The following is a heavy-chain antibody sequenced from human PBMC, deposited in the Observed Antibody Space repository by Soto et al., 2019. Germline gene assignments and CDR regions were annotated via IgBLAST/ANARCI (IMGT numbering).Heavy chain of an antibody. CDR2: ISAYNGNT. CDR3: ARGYYDSSGYYYGSNWFDP. Sequence: GASVKVSCKASGYTFTSYGISWVRQAPGQGLEWMGWISAYNGNTNYAQKLQSRVTMTTDTSTSTAYMELRSLRSDDTAVYYCARGYYDSSGYYYGSNWFDPWGQGTLVTVSS. V-gene: IGHV1-18*01. CDR1: GYTFTSYG. J-gene: IGHJ5*02. D-gene: IGHD3-22*01.